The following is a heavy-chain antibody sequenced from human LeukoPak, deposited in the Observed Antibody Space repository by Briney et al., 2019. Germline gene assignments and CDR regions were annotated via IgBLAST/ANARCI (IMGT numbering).Heavy chain of an antibody. CDR3: ARGLGSCYSSICDYFNY. J-gene: IGHJ4*02. D-gene: IGHD2-15*01. V-gene: IGHV4-61*02. CDR1: GGSINSGTYY. Sequence: SQTLSLTCTVSGGSINSGTYYWSWVRQPAGKGLEWIGRFQSSGSTNYNPSLKSRVTILVDTSKNQFSLRLTSVTAADTAMYYCARGLGSCYSSICDYFNYWGQGTLVTVSS. CDR2: FQSSGST.